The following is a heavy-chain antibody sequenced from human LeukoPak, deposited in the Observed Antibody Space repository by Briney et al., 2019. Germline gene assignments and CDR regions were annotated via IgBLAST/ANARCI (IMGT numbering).Heavy chain of an antibody. J-gene: IGHJ4*02. V-gene: IGHV3-30*18. CDR3: AKDSGRDDSSGYYLDY. CDR1: GFTFSSYG. D-gene: IGHD3-22*01. CDR2: ISYDGSNK. Sequence: PGGSLRLSCAASGFTFSSYGMHWVRQAPGKGLEWVAVISYDGSNKYYADSVKGRFTISRDNSKNTLYLQMNSLRAGDTAVYYCAKDSGRDDSSGYYLDYWGQGTLVTVSS.